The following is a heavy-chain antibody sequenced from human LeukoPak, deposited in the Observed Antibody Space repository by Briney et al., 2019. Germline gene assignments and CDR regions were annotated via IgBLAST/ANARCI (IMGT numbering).Heavy chain of an antibody. V-gene: IGHV4-59*01. D-gene: IGHD3-10*02. CDR2: IYYSGST. CDR1: GGSISSYY. CDR3: ARSVGVRGWFDP. Sequence: SVTLSLTCTVSGGSISSYYWSWIRQPPGKGLEWIGYIYYSGSTNYNPSLKSRVTISVDTSKNQFSLKLSSVTAADTAVYYCARSVGVRGWFDPWGQGTLVTVSS. J-gene: IGHJ5*02.